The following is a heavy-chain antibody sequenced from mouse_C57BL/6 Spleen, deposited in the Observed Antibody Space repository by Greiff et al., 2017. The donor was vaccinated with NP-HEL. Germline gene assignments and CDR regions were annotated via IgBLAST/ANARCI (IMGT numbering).Heavy chain of an antibody. Sequence: VKLQESGAELVKPGASVKLSCKASGYTFTSYWMHWVKQRPGQGLEWIGMIHPNSGSTNYNEKFKSKATLTVDKSSSTAYMQLSSLTSEDSAVYYCARGRSYAMDYWGQGTSVTVSS. CDR2: IHPNSGST. J-gene: IGHJ4*01. CDR1: GYTFTSYW. CDR3: ARGRSYAMDY. V-gene: IGHV1-64*01.